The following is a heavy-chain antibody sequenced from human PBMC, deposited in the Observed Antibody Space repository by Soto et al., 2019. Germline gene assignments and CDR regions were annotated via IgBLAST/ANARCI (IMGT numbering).Heavy chain of an antibody. Sequence: QVQLVQSGAEVKKPGSSVKVSCKASGGTFSSYAISWVRQAPGQGLEWMGGIIPIFGTANYAQKFQGRATFPADESTTTAYRELSSLRSEDTAVYYCASHGLRAARRDYYYYGMDVWGQGTTVTVSS. J-gene: IGHJ6*02. V-gene: IGHV1-69*12. CDR1: GGTFSSYA. CDR2: IIPIFGTA. CDR3: ASHGLRAARRDYYYYGMDV. D-gene: IGHD6-6*01.